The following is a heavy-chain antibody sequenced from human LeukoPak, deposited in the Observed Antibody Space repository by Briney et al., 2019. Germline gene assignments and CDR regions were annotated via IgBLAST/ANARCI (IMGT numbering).Heavy chain of an antibody. CDR1: GGSISSSSYY. D-gene: IGHD6-19*01. CDR2: IYYSGST. J-gene: IGHJ4*02. Sequence: PSETLSLTCTVSGGSISSSSYYWGWIRQPPGKGLEWIGSIYYSGSTYYNPSLKSRVSISVDTSKNQFSLNLSSVTAADTAVYYCARLVAGTDYWGQGTLVTVSS. V-gene: IGHV4-39*07. CDR3: ARLVAGTDY.